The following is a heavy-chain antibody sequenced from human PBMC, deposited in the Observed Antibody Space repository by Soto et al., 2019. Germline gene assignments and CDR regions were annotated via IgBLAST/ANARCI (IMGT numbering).Heavy chain of an antibody. J-gene: IGHJ3*02. CDR2: ISWDGGST. CDR3: AKLTYYDILSAQPHDAFDI. D-gene: IGHD3-9*01. V-gene: IGHV3-43*01. Sequence: PGGSLRLSCAASGFTFDDYTMHWVRQAPGKCLEWVSLISWDGGSTYYADSVKGRFTISRDNSKNSLYLQMNSLRTEDTALYYCAKLTYYDILSAQPHDAFDIWGQGTMVTVSS. CDR1: GFTFDDYT.